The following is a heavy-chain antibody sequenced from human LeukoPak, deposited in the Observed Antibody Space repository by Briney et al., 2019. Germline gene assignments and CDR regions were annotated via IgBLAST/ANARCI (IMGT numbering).Heavy chain of an antibody. D-gene: IGHD1-1*01. CDR1: GYSIRSGHY. J-gene: IGHJ4*02. CDR3: AISVPAFDY. CDR2: FSDSGST. Sequence: TPSETLYLTCAVSGYSIRSGHYWGWIRQTPGKGLEWIGSFSDSGSTYYNPSLKSRVTMSVDTSKNHFSLRLNSVTAADTAVYYCAISVPAFDYWGQGTLVTVSS. V-gene: IGHV4-38-2*01.